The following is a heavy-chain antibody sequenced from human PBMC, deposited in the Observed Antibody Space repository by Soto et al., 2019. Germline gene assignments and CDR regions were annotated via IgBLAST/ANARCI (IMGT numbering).Heavy chain of an antibody. V-gene: IGHV4-59*12. Sequence: ETLSLTCTVSDGSISSYYWSWVRQPPGKGLEWIGSTHYSGSTNYNPSLKSRVTISVDTSKNQFSLKLNSVTAADTAVYYCASRSGRAYYGMDVWAQGTTVTVSS. J-gene: IGHJ6*02. CDR3: ASRSGRAYYGMDV. CDR1: DGSISSYY. D-gene: IGHD3-10*01. CDR2: THYSGST.